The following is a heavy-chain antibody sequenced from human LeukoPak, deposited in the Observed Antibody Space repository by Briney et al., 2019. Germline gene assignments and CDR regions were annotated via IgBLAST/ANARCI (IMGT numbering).Heavy chain of an antibody. CDR2: IYYSGST. Sequence: KPSETLSLTCTVSGGSISSGGYYWSWIRQHPGKGLEWIGYIYYSGSTYYNPSLKSRVTISVDTSKNQFSLKLSSVTAADTAVYYCARGAMGYFDWSASYYFDYWGQGTLVTVSS. CDR3: ARGAMGYFDWSASYYFDY. J-gene: IGHJ4*02. V-gene: IGHV4-31*03. CDR1: GGSISSGGYY. D-gene: IGHD3-9*01.